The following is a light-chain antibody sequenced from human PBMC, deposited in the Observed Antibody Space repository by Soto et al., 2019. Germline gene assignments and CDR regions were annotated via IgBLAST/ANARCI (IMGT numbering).Light chain of an antibody. J-gene: IGKJ5*01. CDR1: QSVSSTY. CDR2: GAS. CDR3: QQYDSSLT. V-gene: IGKV3-20*01. Sequence: EIVLTQSPGTLSLSPGERATLSCRASQSVSSTYLAWYQQKPGQTPRLLICGASSKATGIPDRFSGSGSGTDFTLTISRLEPEDFAVYYCQQYDSSLTFGQGTRLEIK.